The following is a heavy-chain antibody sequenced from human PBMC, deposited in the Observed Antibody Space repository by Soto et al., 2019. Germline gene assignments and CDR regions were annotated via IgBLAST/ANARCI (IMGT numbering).Heavy chain of an antibody. CDR1: GYTFTSYG. CDR2: INAGNGNT. V-gene: IGHV1-3*01. J-gene: IGHJ6*02. Sequence: QIQLMQSGAEVKQPGASVKVSCKASGYTFTSYGIHWVRQAPGQRLEWTGWINAGNGNTKYSEKFQGRVTITRDTSASTAYLELSSLRSEDTAVYYCARDPNDSSAYYHHYYYGMDVWGQGTTVTVSS. CDR3: ARDPNDSSAYYHHYYYGMDV. D-gene: IGHD3-22*01.